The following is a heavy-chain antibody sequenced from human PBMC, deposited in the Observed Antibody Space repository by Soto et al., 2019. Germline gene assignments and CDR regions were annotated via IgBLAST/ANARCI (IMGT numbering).Heavy chain of an antibody. V-gene: IGHV3-21*01. D-gene: IGHD6-13*01. J-gene: IGHJ5*02. CDR3: ARVRIAAAGTNWFDP. Sequence: GGSLRLSCAASGFTFSSYSVNWGRQAPGKGLEWVSSISSSSSYIYYADSVKGRFTISRDNAKNSLYLQMNSLRAEDTAVYYCARVRIAAAGTNWFDPWGQGTLVTVSS. CDR1: GFTFSSYS. CDR2: ISSSSSYI.